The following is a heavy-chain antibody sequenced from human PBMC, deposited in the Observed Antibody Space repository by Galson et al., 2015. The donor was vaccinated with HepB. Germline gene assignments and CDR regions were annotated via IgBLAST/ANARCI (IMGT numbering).Heavy chain of an antibody. D-gene: IGHD3-22*01. CDR1: GFTFTTSA. J-gene: IGHJ4*02. V-gene: IGHV1-58*01. CDR2: IVVGSGNT. Sequence: SVKVSFQASGFTFTTSAVQWVRQARGQRLEWIEWIVVGSGNTNYEQQFQERVTITRDMSTSTAYMELSSLRSGDTAVYYCAAVSPYYYDSSGYYLPFDYWGQGTLVTVSS. CDR3: AAVSPYYYDSSGYYLPFDY.